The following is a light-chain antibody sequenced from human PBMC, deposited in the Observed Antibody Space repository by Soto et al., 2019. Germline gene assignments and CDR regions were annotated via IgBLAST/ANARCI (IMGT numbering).Light chain of an antibody. V-gene: IGKV3-11*01. Sequence: EIVLTQSPATLSLSPGERATLSCRASQSVSSYLAWYRQKPGQAPRLLISDASNRATGIPARFSGSGSGTDFTLTISSLEPEDFAVYYCQQRSSWPLTFGGGTKVEIK. CDR1: QSVSSY. CDR2: DAS. J-gene: IGKJ4*01. CDR3: QQRSSWPLT.